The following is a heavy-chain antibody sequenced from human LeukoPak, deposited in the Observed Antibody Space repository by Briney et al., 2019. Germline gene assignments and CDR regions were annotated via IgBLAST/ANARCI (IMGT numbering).Heavy chain of an antibody. J-gene: IGHJ4*02. CDR2: ISSSSSTI. Sequence: PGGSLRLSCAASGFTFSSYSMNWVRQAPGKGLEWVSYISSSSSTIYYADSVKGRFTISRDNAKNSLYLQMNSLRAEDTAVYYCAKSPAMVTGVIDYWGQGTLVTVSS. V-gene: IGHV3-48*01. CDR1: GFTFSSYS. CDR3: AKSPAMVTGVIDY. D-gene: IGHD3-10*01.